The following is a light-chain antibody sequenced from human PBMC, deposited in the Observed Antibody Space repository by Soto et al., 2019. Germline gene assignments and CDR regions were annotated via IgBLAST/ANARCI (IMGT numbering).Light chain of an antibody. CDR2: TAA. J-gene: IGKJ1*01. V-gene: IGKV1-39*01. CDR1: QSISSY. Sequence: DIQMTQSPSSLSAPVGDRVTITCRASQSISSYLNWYQQKPGKVPNLLIYTAASLQSGVPSRFSGSGSGTDFTLTISSLQPEDFATYYCQQSYSTPWTFGQGTKVEIK. CDR3: QQSYSTPWT.